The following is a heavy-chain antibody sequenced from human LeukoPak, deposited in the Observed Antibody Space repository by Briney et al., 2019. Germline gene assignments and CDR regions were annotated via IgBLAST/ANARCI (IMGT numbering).Heavy chain of an antibody. J-gene: IGHJ3*02. CDR3: ARGNYYDSSGPDDAFDI. CDR1: GYTFTSYD. CDR2: MNPNSGNT. D-gene: IGHD3-22*01. V-gene: IGHV1-8*03. Sequence: ASVKVSCKASGYTFTSYDINWVRQATGQGLEWMGWMNPNSGNTGYAQKFQGRVTITRNTSISTAYMELSSLRSEDTAVYYCARGNYYDSSGPDDAFDIWGQGTMVTVSS.